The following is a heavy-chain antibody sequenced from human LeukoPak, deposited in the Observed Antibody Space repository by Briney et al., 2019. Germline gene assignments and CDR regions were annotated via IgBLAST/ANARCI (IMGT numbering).Heavy chain of an antibody. CDR1: GSIFNVYY. J-gene: IGHJ4*02. Sequence: ASVKVSCKSYGSIFNVYYMHWVRQVPGQGLEWMGWISPDGGVTNYAQKFLGRVTLTRDSATTTDYMELSRLTSDDTAVYYCARENWYYDHWGQGTLVTVSS. CDR2: ISPDGGVT. CDR3: ARENWYYDH. V-gene: IGHV1-2*02.